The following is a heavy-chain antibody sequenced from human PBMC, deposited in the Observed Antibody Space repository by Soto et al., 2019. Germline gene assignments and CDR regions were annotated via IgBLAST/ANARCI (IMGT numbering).Heavy chain of an antibody. CDR3: ARHIAVSGTRGFDF. CDR2: IYHSGST. Sequence: QVQLQESGPGPMKPSGTLSLTCAVSGGSISTNWWSWVRQPPGKGRAWIGEIYHSGSTNYNPSLENRVTMSVDKSQNHLSLNLNSVTAADTAVYYCARHIAVSGTRGFDFWGQGTLVSVSS. J-gene: IGHJ4*02. CDR1: GGSISTNW. D-gene: IGHD6-19*01. V-gene: IGHV4-4*02.